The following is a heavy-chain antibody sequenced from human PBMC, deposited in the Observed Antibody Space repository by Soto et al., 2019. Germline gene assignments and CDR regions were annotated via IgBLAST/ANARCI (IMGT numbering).Heavy chain of an antibody. J-gene: IGHJ5*02. CDR1: GGSISSSSYY. CDR2: IYYSGST. CDR3: ARHHVVVAALIGWFDP. Sequence: KLPETLSLTCTVSGGSISSSSYYWGWIRQPPGKGLEWIGSIYYSGSTYYNPSLKSRVTISVDTSKNQFSLKLSSVTAADTAVYYCARHHVVVAALIGWFDPWGQGTLVTVSS. V-gene: IGHV4-39*01. D-gene: IGHD2-15*01.